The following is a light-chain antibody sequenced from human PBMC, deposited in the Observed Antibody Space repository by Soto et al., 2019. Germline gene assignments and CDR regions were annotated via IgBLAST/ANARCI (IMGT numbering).Light chain of an antibody. CDR1: SGHSSNI. CDR3: ETWDSNTRL. V-gene: IGLV4-60*02. J-gene: IGLJ2*01. CDR2: LEGSGSY. Sequence: QPVLTQSSSASASLGSSVKLTCTLSSGHSSNIIAWHQQQPGKAPRYLMKLEGSGSYNTGSGVPDRFSGSSSGADRYLTISNLHFEDEADYYCETWDSNTRLFGGGTKLTVL.